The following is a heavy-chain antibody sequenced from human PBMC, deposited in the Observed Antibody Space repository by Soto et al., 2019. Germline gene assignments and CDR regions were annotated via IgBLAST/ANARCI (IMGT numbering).Heavy chain of an antibody. D-gene: IGHD1-26*01. CDR3: ARRAHGGRLAKVRDPEYYYYGMDV. V-gene: IGHV1-2*04. Sequence: QVQLVQSGAEVKKPGASVKVSCKASGYTFTGYYMHWVRQAPGQGLEWMGWINPNSGGTNYAQKFQGWVTMTRDTSISTAYMELSRLRSDDTAVYYCARRAHGGRLAKVRDPEYYYYGMDVWGQGTTVTVSS. CDR2: INPNSGGT. J-gene: IGHJ6*02. CDR1: GYTFTGYY.